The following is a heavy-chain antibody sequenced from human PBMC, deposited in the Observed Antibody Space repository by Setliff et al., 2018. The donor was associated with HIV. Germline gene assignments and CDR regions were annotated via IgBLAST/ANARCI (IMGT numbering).Heavy chain of an antibody. CDR2: IYPGDSAT. CDR3: ARNDNQYYNGSGILKWWFDP. V-gene: IGHV5-51*01. J-gene: IGHJ5*02. D-gene: IGHD3-10*01. CDR1: GYNFRGFW. Sequence: PGESLKISCKASGYNFRGFWIVWVRQMPGKGLEWMGIIYPGDSATRYSPSFQGQATISADKSISTAYLQWSSLKAPDTAMYYCARNDNQYYNGSGILKWWFDPWGQGTLVTVSS.